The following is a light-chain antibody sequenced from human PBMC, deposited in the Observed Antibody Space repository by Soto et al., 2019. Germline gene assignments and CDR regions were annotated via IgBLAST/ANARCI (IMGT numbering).Light chain of an antibody. J-gene: IGLJ3*02. V-gene: IGLV2-11*01. Sequence: QSALTQPRSVSGSHGQSVTISCTGTSSDVGGYNYVSWYQQHPGKAPKLMIYDVSKRPSGVPDRFSGSKSGNTASLTISGLKAEDEADNYCCSYAGSYTWVFGGWTKVTVL. CDR3: CSYAGSYTWV. CDR2: DVS. CDR1: SSDVGGYNY.